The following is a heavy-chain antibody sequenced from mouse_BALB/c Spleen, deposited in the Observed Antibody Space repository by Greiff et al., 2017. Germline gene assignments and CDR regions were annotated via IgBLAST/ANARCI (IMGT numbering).Heavy chain of an antibody. CDR3: ARFLYGNYHHWYFDV. Sequence: QVQLQQPGAELVMPGASVKMSCKASGYTFTDYWMHWVKQRPGQGLEWIGAIDTSDSYTSYNQKFKGKATLTVDESSSTAYMQLSSLTSEDSAVYYCARFLYGNYHHWYFDVWGAGTTVTVSS. CDR2: IDTSDSYT. CDR1: GYTFTDYW. J-gene: IGHJ1*01. V-gene: IGHV1-69*01. D-gene: IGHD2-1*01.